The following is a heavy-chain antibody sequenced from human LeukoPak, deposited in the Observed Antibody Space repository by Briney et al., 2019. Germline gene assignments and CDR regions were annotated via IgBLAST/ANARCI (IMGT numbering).Heavy chain of an antibody. CDR2: ISSSGSTK. D-gene: IGHD5-24*01. J-gene: IGHJ4*02. V-gene: IGHV3-48*03. Sequence: GGSLRLSCAASGFTFSSYEMNWVRQAPGKGLEWLSYISSSGSTKYYVDSVKGRFTISRDNAKNSLYLQMNSLRDEDTAVYYCANLGPPGRDHYLESWGQGTLVTVSS. CDR3: ANLGPPGRDHYLES. CDR1: GFTFSSYE.